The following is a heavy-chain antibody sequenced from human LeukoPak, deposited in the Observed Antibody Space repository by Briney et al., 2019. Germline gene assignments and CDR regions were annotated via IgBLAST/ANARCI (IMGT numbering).Heavy chain of an antibody. CDR2: IYYSGST. J-gene: IGHJ4*02. CDR3: ARVQQRAYFDY. CDR1: GGSISSGDYY. Sequence: SETLSLTCTVSGGSISSGDYYWSWIRQPPGKGPEWIGYIYYSGSTYYNPSLKSRVTISVDTSKNQFSLKLSSVTAADTAVYYCARVQQRAYFDYWGQGTLVTVSS. V-gene: IGHV4-30-4*08. D-gene: IGHD5-18*01.